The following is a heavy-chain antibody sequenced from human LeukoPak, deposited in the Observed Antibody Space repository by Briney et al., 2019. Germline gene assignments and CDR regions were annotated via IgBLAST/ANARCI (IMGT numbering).Heavy chain of an antibody. V-gene: IGHV3-48*02. CDR3: ARDRDGDPSFEY. D-gene: IGHD4-17*01. Sequence: GGSLRLSCAASGFTFSNYYMNWVRQAPGKGLEWVSYITSSSSTICYADSVKGRFTISRDNAKNSLYLQMNSLRDEDTAVYYCARDRDGDPSFEYWGQGTLVTVSS. CDR2: ITSSSSTI. J-gene: IGHJ4*02. CDR1: GFTFSNYY.